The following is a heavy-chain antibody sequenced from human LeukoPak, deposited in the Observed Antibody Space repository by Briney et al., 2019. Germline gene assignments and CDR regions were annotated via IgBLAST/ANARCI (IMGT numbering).Heavy chain of an antibody. CDR1: GGSISPYY. CDR3: ARDPLDSSGYIGYYFDY. D-gene: IGHD3-22*01. CDR2: IYHSGGT. V-gene: IGHV4-59*12. Sequence: PSETLSLTCTVSGGSISPYYWSWIRQPPGKGLEWIGYIYHSGGTNYNPSLNSRVTISVDKSKNQFSLKLSSVTAADTAVYYCARDPLDSSGYIGYYFDYWGQGTLVTVSS. J-gene: IGHJ4*02.